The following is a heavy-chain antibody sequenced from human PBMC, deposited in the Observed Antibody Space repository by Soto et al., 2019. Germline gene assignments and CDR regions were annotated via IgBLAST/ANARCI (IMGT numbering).Heavy chain of an antibody. CDR3: AKDFSSGWAYYFDY. D-gene: IGHD6-19*01. CDR2: ISYDGSNK. V-gene: IGHV3-30*18. Sequence: GGSLRLSCAASGFTFSSYGMHWVRQAPGKGLEWVAVISYDGSNKYYADSVKGRFTISRDNSKNTLYLQMNSLRAEDTAVYYCAKDFSSGWAYYFDYWGQGTLVTVSS. CDR1: GFTFSSYG. J-gene: IGHJ4*02.